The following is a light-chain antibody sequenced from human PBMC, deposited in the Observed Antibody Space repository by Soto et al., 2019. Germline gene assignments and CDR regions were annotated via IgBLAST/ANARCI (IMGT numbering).Light chain of an antibody. Sequence: DILMTQSPSTLSASVGDTVTITCRASQSISQWVAWYQQKAGKAPNVLIFDASNSEKGVPSRFSGSGSGTEFTLIITGRQPEDFATYYCHQYDSYPYTFGQGTKLEI. J-gene: IGKJ2*01. CDR1: QSISQW. CDR3: HQYDSYPYT. CDR2: DAS. V-gene: IGKV1-5*01.